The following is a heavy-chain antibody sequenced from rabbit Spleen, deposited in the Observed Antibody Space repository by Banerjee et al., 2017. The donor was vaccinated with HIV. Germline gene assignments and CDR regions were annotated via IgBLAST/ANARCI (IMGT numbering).Heavy chain of an antibody. V-gene: IGHV1S45*01. CDR3: ARGGWGELFLRL. D-gene: IGHD4-1*01. J-gene: IGHJ4*01. Sequence: QEQLVESGGGLVQPEGSLTLTCTVSGFSFSSGYDMCWVRQAPGKGLEWIACIWTGSSVKTYYANWAKGRFTISKTSSTTVTLQMTSLTAADTATYFCARGGWGELFLRLWGQGTLVTVS. CDR1: GFSFSSGYD. CDR2: IWTGSSVKT.